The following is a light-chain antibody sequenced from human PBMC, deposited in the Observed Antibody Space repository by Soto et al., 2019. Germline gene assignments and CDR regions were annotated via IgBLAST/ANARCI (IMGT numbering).Light chain of an antibody. CDR2: KVS. Sequence: DVVSTESRLSVAVALRRLAYISFRSSQVLLSGDGNTYLNWFQQRPGQSPRRLIYKVSNRDSGVPDRFSGSGSGTDFTLKISRVEAEDVGVYYCMQGIHWPWRCGQGTKVDIK. CDR3: MQGIHWPWR. V-gene: IGKV2-30*01. J-gene: IGKJ1*01. CDR1: QVLLSGDGNTY.